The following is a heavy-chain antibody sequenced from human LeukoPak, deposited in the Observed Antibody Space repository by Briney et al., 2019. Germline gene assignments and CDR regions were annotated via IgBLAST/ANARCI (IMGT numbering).Heavy chain of an antibody. Sequence: GGSLRLSCAASGFTFSRYWMHWVRQAPGKGLEWVSVIYSGGSTYYADSVKGRFTISRDNSKNTLYLQMNSLRAEDTAVYYCARDGLSDYYFDYWGQGTLVTVSS. CDR2: IYSGGST. CDR1: GFTFSRYW. V-gene: IGHV3-53*01. D-gene: IGHD3-16*02. CDR3: ARDGLSDYYFDY. J-gene: IGHJ4*02.